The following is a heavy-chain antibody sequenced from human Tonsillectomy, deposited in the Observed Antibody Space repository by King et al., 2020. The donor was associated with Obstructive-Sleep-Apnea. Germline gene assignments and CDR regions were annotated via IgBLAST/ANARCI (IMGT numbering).Heavy chain of an antibody. V-gene: IGHV1-18*01. CDR1: GYTFIRYG. CDR3: AGDLPISSRLRSWELQGRWFDP. J-gene: IGHJ5*02. D-gene: IGHD1-26*01. Sequence: QLVQSGAEVKKPGAPVQVSCKASGYTFIRYGIIWVRKAPGPGREGMGWISSYNGNTNYAQKLQGIVTMTTDTSPSTAYMELRGRRSDDTAVNYWAGDLPISSRLRSWELQGRWFDPWGQGTLVTVSS. CDR2: ISSYNGNT.